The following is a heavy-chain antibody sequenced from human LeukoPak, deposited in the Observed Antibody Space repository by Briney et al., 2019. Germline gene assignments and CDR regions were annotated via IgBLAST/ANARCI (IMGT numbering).Heavy chain of an antibody. CDR1: GGSISSGGYY. V-gene: IGHV4-31*03. Sequence: SETLSLTCTVSGGSISSGGYYWSWIRQHPGKGLEWIGYIYYSGSTYYNPSLKSRVTISVDTSKNQFSLKLSSVTAADTAVYYCAKDGYSSSWYYFDHWGQGTLVTVSS. D-gene: IGHD6-13*01. CDR2: IYYSGST. CDR3: AKDGYSSSWYYFDH. J-gene: IGHJ4*02.